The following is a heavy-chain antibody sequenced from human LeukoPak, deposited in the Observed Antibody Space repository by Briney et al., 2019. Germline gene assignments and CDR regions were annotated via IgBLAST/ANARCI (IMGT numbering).Heavy chain of an antibody. D-gene: IGHD3-10*01. CDR2: IIPILGIA. V-gene: IGHV1-69*04. Sequence: GASVKVSCKASEGTFGSYAISWVRQAPGQGLEWMGRIIPILGIANYAQKFQGRVTITADKSTSTAYMELSSLRSEDTAVYYCVSGGSGSCSFAVGLTQDYWGQGTLVTVSS. CDR3: VSGGSGSCSFAVGLTQDY. J-gene: IGHJ4*02. CDR1: EGTFGSYA.